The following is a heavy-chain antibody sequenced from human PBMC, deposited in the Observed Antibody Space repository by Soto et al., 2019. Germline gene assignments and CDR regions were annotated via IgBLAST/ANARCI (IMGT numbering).Heavy chain of an antibody. CDR1: GYTFTSYY. CDR2: INAGNGNT. V-gene: IGHV1-3*01. J-gene: IGHJ5*02. Sequence: GASVKVSCKASGYTFTSYYMHWVRQAPGQGLEWMGWINAGNGNTKYSQKFQGRVTITRDTSASTAYMELSSLRSEDTAVYYCARLMPSSSWYFWFDPWGQGTLVTVSS. CDR3: ARLMPSSSWYFWFDP. D-gene: IGHD6-13*01.